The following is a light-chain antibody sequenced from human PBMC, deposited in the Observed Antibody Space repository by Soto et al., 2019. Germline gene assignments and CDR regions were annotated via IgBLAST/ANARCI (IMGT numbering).Light chain of an antibody. CDR2: EVT. V-gene: IGLV2-23*02. CDR1: SSDVGSFNL. CDR3: CSYAGSATLGVL. Sequence: QSALTQPASVSGSPGQSITISCTGTSSDVGSFNLVSWYQQHPGKAPKLIIFEVTKRPSGVSNRFSGSKSGNTASLTISGLQAEDEDDYYCCSYAGSATLGVLFGGGTKVTVL. J-gene: IGLJ3*02.